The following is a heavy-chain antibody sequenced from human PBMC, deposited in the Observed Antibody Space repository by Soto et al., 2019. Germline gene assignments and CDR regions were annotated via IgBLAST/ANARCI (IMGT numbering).Heavy chain of an antibody. Sequence: SSETLSLTCAVYGGSFSGYYWSWIRQPPGKGLEWIGEINHSGSTNYNPSLKSRVTISVDTSKNQFSLKLSSVTAADTAVYYCARGQELSTVPLGLFGYWGQGTLVTVSS. J-gene: IGHJ4*02. CDR2: INHSGST. CDR3: ARGQELSTVPLGLFGY. D-gene: IGHD4-4*01. CDR1: GGSFSGYY. V-gene: IGHV4-34*01.